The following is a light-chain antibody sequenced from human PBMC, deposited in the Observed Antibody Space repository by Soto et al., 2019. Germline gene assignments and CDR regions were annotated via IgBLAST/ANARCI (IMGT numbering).Light chain of an antibody. CDR1: SNDVGGYKH. J-gene: IGLJ2*01. V-gene: IGLV2-14*03. Sequence: QSALTQPASVSGSPGQSITISCTGTSNDVGGYKHVSWYQQHPGKAPKLMIYDVSNRPLGVSRRFSGSKSGNTASLTISGRQAEDEADYYCSSYTPTSPVFGGGTKVTVL. CDR2: DVS. CDR3: SSYTPTSPV.